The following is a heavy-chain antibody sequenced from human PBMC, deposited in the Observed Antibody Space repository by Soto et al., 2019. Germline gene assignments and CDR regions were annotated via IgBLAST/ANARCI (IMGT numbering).Heavy chain of an antibody. CDR1: GYTLTRSY. CDR2: INPSGGTT. V-gene: IGHV1-46*04. J-gene: IGHJ4*02. CDR3: ARDRSILEWSYFDC. D-gene: IGHD3-3*01. Sequence: QVHLVQSGAEVKKPGASVKVSCKASGYTLTRSYMHWLRQAPGQGLEWMGIINPSGGTTSYAQKLQGRVTVPKDTSASTVYKELSDLRSDDTAVYFCARDRSILEWSYFDCWGQGTLVTVSS.